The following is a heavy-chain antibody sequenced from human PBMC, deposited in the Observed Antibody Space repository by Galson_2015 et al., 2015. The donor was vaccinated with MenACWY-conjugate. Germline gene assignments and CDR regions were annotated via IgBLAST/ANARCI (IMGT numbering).Heavy chain of an antibody. V-gene: IGHV3-30*18. J-gene: IGHJ4*02. Sequence: SLRLSCAVSGFTFSSYGMHWVRQAPGKGLEWVAVILYDGSNKYYADSLKGRFTISRDNSKNTLYLQMNSLRAEDTAVYYCAKAQRGWGSADNWGQGTLVTVSS. D-gene: IGHD3-16*01. CDR2: ILYDGSNK. CDR3: AKAQRGWGSADN. CDR1: GFTFSSYG.